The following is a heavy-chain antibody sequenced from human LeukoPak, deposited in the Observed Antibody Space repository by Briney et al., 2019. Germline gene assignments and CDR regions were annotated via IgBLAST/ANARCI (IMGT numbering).Heavy chain of an antibody. D-gene: IGHD5-18*01. Sequence: SETLSLTCAVYGGSFSGYYWSWIRQPPGKGLEWIGEINHSGSTNYNPSLKSRVTISVDTSKNQFSLKLSSVTAADTAVYYCATTGVDTAMDLDYWGQGTLVTVSS. CDR3: ATTGVDTAMDLDY. CDR1: GGSFSGYY. V-gene: IGHV4-34*01. CDR2: INHSGST. J-gene: IGHJ4*02.